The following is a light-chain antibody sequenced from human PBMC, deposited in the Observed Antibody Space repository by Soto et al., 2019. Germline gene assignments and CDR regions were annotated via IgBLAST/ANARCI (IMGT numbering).Light chain of an antibody. CDR3: QQYNTDSRT. J-gene: IGKJ1*01. CDR1: QSITNW. V-gene: IGKV1-5*03. Sequence: DIQMTQSPSTLSASVGDRVTITCRASQSITNWLAWYQQKPGKAPNLLIYKTSALESGVPSRFSGSGSGTEFTLTITSLQPDDFATYYCQQYNTDSRTFGQGTKVDI. CDR2: KTS.